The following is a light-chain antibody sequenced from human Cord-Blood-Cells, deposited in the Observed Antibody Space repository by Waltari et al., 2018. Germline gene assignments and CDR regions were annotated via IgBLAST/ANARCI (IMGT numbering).Light chain of an antibody. CDR3: QQYYSNPYT. Sequence: AIRMTPSPSSFSASTGDRVTITCRASQGISSYLAWYQQNPGKAPKLLIYAASTLQSCVPSRFRARGSATNITLTISSLQSEDLAIYYCQQYYSNPYTFGQGTKLEIK. J-gene: IGKJ2*01. CDR2: AAS. V-gene: IGKV1-8*01. CDR1: QGISSY.